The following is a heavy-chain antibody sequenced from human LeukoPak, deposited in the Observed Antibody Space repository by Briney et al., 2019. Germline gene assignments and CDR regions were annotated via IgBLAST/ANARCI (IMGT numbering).Heavy chain of an antibody. CDR2: MHYSGNT. Sequence: PSETLSLTCTVSGGSISSSYWSWLRHTPGKGLEWIGYMHYSGNTNYNPSLNSRVTISVDTSKNQFSLNLRSVTAADTAVYYCARGYYDSSGDSNAFDLWGQGTMVIVSS. J-gene: IGHJ3*01. V-gene: IGHV4-59*01. D-gene: IGHD3-22*01. CDR1: GGSISSSY. CDR3: ARGYYDSSGDSNAFDL.